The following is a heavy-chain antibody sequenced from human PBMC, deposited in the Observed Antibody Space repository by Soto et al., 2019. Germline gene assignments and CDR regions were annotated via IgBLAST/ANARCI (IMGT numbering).Heavy chain of an antibody. D-gene: IGHD2-15*01. CDR3: AKDRYCSGGSCHPHYDFDD. CDR1: AFPFTHYA. Sequence: SLRLSFSASAFPFTHYAMSWVRPAPGKGLEWVSGISISGGSTYYADSVKGRFTISRDNSKNKLYLQMNSLRAEDTAVYYCAKDRYCSGGSCHPHYDFDDWGQGTL. V-gene: IGHV3-23*01. CDR2: ISISGGST. J-gene: IGHJ4*02.